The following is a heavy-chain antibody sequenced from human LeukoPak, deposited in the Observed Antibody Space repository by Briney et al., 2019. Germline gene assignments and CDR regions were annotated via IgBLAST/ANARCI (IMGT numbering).Heavy chain of an antibody. D-gene: IGHD3-22*01. J-gene: IGHJ4*02. CDR1: GFTFSSYS. V-gene: IGHV3-21*01. Sequence: GGSLRLSCAASGFTFSSYSMNWVRQAPGKGLEWVSSISSSSSYIYYADSVKGRFTISRDNAKNSLYLQMNSLRAEDTAVYYCAIPYYYDSSGSENLDYWGQGTLVTVSS. CDR3: AIPYYYDSSGSENLDY. CDR2: ISSSSSYI.